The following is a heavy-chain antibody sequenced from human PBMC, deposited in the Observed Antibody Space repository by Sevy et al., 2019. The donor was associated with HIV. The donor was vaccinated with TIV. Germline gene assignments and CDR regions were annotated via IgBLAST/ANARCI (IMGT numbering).Heavy chain of an antibody. CDR3: ARGAAASDY. V-gene: IGHV4-59*01. CDR2: IYYSGST. CDR1: GGSISSYY. Sequence: QSQTLSLTCTVSGGSISSYYWSWIRQPPGKGLEWIGYIYYSGSTNYNPSLKSRVTISVDTSKNQFSLKLSSVTAADTAVYYCARGAAASDYWGQGTLVTVSS. J-gene: IGHJ4*02. D-gene: IGHD6-13*01.